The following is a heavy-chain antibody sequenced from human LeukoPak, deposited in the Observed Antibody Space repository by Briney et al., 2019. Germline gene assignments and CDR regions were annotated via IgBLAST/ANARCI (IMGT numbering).Heavy chain of an antibody. Sequence: GRSLRLSCAASGFTFSSYGMHWVRQAPGKGLEWVAVISYDGSNKYYADSVKGRFTISRDNSKNTLYLQMNSLRAEDTAVYYCARGVLYYDSSGYHDYWGQGTLVTVSS. CDR3: ARGVLYYDSSGYHDY. V-gene: IGHV3-30*03. D-gene: IGHD3-22*01. CDR1: GFTFSSYG. J-gene: IGHJ4*02. CDR2: ISYDGSNK.